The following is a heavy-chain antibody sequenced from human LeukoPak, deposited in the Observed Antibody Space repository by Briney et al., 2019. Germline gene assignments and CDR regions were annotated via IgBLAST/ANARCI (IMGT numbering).Heavy chain of an antibody. V-gene: IGHV4-34*01. D-gene: IGHD2-15*01. CDR2: INQRGST. CDR3: ASGGWYRGY. CDR1: GGSFSGYY. J-gene: IGHJ4*02. Sequence: PSETLSLTCAVYGGSFSGYYWTWIRQTPGKGLEWIGEINQRGSTNYNPSLESRVTISVDTSKNHFSLDLTSVTAADTAVYYCASGGWYRGYWGQGTLVTVSS.